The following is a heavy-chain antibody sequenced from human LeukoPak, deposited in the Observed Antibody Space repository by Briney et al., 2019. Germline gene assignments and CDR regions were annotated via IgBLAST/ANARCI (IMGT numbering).Heavy chain of an antibody. CDR1: GFTFSDYS. Sequence: GGSLRLSCAASGFTFSDYSMNWVRQAPGKGLEWVSYISSSSSSIYYADSVKGRFTISRDNGKNSLYLQMNSLRAEDTAVYYCAGSVYSSALYYFDYWGQGTLVTVSS. D-gene: IGHD6-19*01. J-gene: IGHJ4*02. CDR3: AGSVYSSALYYFDY. V-gene: IGHV3-48*01. CDR2: ISSSSSSI.